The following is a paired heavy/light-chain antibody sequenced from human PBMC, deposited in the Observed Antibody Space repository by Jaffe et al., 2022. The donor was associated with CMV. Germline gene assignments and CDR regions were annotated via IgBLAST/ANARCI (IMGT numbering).Heavy chain of an antibody. V-gene: IGHV3-11*01. D-gene: IGHD4-17*01. J-gene: IGHJ4*02. Sequence: QVQLVESGGGLVKPGGSLRLSCAASGFTFSDYYMSWIRQAPGKGLEWVSYISSSGSTIYYADSVKGRFTISRDNAKNSLYLQMNSLRAEDTAVYYCARAPPYGDYIDYWGQGTLVTVSS. CDR3: ARAPPYGDYIDY. CDR1: GFTFSDYY. CDR2: ISSSGSTI.
Light chain of an antibody. V-gene: IGLV3-10*01. J-gene: IGLJ2*01. CDR2: EDS. Sequence: SYELTQPPSVSVSPGQTARITCSGDALPKKYAYWYQQKSGQAPVLVIYEDSKRPSGIPERFSGSSSGTMATLTISGAQVEDEADYYCYSTDSSGNHMVFGGGTKLTVL. CDR1: ALPKKY. CDR3: YSTDSSGNHMV.